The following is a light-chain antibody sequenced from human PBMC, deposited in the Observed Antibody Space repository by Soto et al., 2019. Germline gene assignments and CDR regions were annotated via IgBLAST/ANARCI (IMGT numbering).Light chain of an antibody. CDR2: EVS. V-gene: IGLV2-14*01. J-gene: IGLJ1*01. CDR3: SSYRSSSKV. CDR1: SSDVGGYNY. Sequence: QPVLTQPASVSGSPGQSITISCTGTSSDVGGYNYVSWYQQHPGKAPKLMIYEVSNRPSGVSNRFSGSKSGNTASLTISGLQAEDEADYYCSSYRSSSKVFGTGTKLTVL.